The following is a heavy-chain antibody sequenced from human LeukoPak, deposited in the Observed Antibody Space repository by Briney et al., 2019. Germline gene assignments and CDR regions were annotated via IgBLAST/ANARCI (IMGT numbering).Heavy chain of an antibody. D-gene: IGHD3-3*02. CDR2: IYHSGST. J-gene: IGHJ2*01. Sequence: PSETLSLTCAVSGYSLSSGYHWGWIRQPPGKGLEWIGSIYHSGSTYYNPSLRSRVTISVDTSKNQFSLKLSSVTAADTAVYYCARAFSRYWYFDLWGRGSLVTVSS. CDR1: GYSLSSGYH. CDR3: ARAFSRYWYFDL. V-gene: IGHV4-38-2*01.